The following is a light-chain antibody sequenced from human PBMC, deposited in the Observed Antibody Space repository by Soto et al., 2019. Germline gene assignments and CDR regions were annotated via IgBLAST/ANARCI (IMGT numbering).Light chain of an antibody. V-gene: IGKV3-11*01. CDR1: QSVSSY. Sequence: EIVLTQSPVTLSLSPGERATLSCRASQSVSSYLAWYQQKPGQAPRLLIYDASNRATGIPARFSGGGSGTAFTLTITRLEPEDIAVYYCQYYGTSVFIFGGGTMVDIK. J-gene: IGKJ4*01. CDR2: DAS. CDR3: QYYGTSVFI.